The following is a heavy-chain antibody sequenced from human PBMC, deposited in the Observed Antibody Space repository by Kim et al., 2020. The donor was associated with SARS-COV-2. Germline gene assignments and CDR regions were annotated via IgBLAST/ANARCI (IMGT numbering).Heavy chain of an antibody. CDR3: AKGGDFDS. V-gene: IGHV3-30*02. J-gene: IGHJ4*02. Sequence: DGFTIYYEDSLKRLFTISRDNSKNTLYLQMNSLRLEDTAVYYCAKGGDFDSWSQGTLVTVSS. CDR2: DGFTI. D-gene: IGHD2-21*01.